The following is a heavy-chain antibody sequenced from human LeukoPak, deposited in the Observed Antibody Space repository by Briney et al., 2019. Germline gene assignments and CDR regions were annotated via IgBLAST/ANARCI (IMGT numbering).Heavy chain of an antibody. J-gene: IGHJ6*03. CDR3: ARFPGIAAPGAYMDV. V-gene: IGHV4-38-2*01. Sequence: SETLSLTCAVSGYSIGSGYYWGWIRQPPGKGLEWIGSIYHSGSTYYNPSLKSRVTISVDTSKNQFSLKLSSVTAADTAVYYCARFPGIAAPGAYMDVWGKGTTVTVSS. D-gene: IGHD6-13*01. CDR1: GYSIGSGYY. CDR2: IYHSGST.